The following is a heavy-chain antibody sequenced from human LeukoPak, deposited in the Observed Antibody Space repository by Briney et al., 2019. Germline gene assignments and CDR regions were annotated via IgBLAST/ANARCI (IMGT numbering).Heavy chain of an antibody. CDR2: ISSSSSYI. CDR3: ARGPPAAGRLPLGN. J-gene: IGHJ4*02. Sequence: GGSLRLSCAASGFTFSSYSMNWVRQAPGKGLEWVSSISSSSSYIYYADSVKGRFTISRDNAKNSLYLQMNSLRAEDTAVYYCARGPPAAGRLPLGNWGQGTLVTVSS. D-gene: IGHD6-13*01. V-gene: IGHV3-21*01. CDR1: GFTFSSYS.